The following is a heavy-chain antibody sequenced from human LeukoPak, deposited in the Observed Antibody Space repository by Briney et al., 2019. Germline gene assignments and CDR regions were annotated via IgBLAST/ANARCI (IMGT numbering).Heavy chain of an antibody. V-gene: IGHV1-69*13. CDR1: GYTFTIYG. J-gene: IGHJ3*02. CDR2: IIPIFGTA. Sequence: SVKVSCKASGYTFTIYGISWVRQAPGQGLAWMGGIIPIFGTANYAQKFQGRVTITADESTSTAYMELSSLRSEDTAVYYCAALRLHDAFDIWGQGTMVTVSS. CDR3: AALRLHDAFDI. D-gene: IGHD4-11*01.